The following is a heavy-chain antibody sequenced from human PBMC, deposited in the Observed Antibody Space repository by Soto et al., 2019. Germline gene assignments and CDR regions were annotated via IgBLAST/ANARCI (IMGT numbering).Heavy chain of an antibody. D-gene: IGHD4-4*01. V-gene: IGHV1-69*13. Sequence: GASVKVSCKASGGTSSSYAISWVRQAPGQGLEWMGGIIPIFGTANYAQKFQGRVTITADESTSTAYMELSSLRSEDTAVYYCARGTTVPHAAYYYYGMDVWGQGTTVTVYS. J-gene: IGHJ6*02. CDR2: IIPIFGTA. CDR3: ARGTTVPHAAYYYYGMDV. CDR1: GGTSSSYA.